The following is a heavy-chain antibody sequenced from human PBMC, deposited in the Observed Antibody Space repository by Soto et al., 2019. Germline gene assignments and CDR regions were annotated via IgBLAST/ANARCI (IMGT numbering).Heavy chain of an antibody. CDR3: AWGGSYYYGSGSHGLDV. CDR2: IYYSGST. J-gene: IGHJ6*02. V-gene: IGHV4-30-4*01. CDR1: CGSVWSSDDY. Sequence: PSQTPWLSCAVCCGSVWSSDDYVTWIRQPPWQGLEWIGYIYYSGSTYYNPSLKSRVTISVDTSKNQFSLKLSSVTAADTAVYYCAWGGSYYYGSGSHGLDVWGQGTTVTAP. D-gene: IGHD3-10*01.